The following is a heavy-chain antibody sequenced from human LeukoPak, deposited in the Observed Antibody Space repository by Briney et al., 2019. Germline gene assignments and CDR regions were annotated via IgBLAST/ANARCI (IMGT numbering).Heavy chain of an antibody. Sequence: SETLSLTCAVCGGSFSGYYWSWIRQPPGKGLEWIGEINHSGSTNYNPSLKSRVTISVDTSKNQFSLKLSSVTAADTAVYYCARREYQLLLWFDPWGQGTLVTVSS. J-gene: IGHJ5*02. V-gene: IGHV4-34*01. D-gene: IGHD2-2*01. CDR1: GGSFSGYY. CDR2: INHSGST. CDR3: ARREYQLLLWFDP.